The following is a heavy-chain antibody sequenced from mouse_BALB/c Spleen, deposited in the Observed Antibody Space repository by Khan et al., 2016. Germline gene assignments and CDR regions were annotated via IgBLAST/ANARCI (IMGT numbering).Heavy chain of an antibody. Sequence: QVQLQQSGAELMKPGASVKISCKATGYTFRSYWIEWVKQRPGHGLEWIGEILPGGGTTNYNETFQGKAIFTADSSSNTAYMQFSSLTSEDSAVYYCARRRDYGSSPAWFAYWGQGTLVTVSA. V-gene: IGHV1-9*01. J-gene: IGHJ3*01. D-gene: IGHD1-1*01. CDR1: GYTFRSYW. CDR2: ILPGGGTT. CDR3: ARRRDYGSSPAWFAY.